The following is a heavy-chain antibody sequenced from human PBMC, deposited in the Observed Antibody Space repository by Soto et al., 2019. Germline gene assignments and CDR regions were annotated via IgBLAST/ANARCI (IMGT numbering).Heavy chain of an antibody. J-gene: IGHJ6*02. Sequence: QVQLVESGGGVVQPGRSLRLSCAASGFTFSSYGMHWVRQAPGKGLEWVAAIWYDGSNKYYADSVKGRFTISRDNYGSSLYPRKNTMRAQDTAVYYWAGYTLLVRYGYVWGGYPNGKGVGMDVWGQGTTVTVSS. CDR3: AGYTLLVRYGYVWGGYPNGKGVGMDV. CDR2: IWYDGSNK. D-gene: IGHD3-16*02. V-gene: IGHV3-33*01. CDR1: GFTFSSYG.